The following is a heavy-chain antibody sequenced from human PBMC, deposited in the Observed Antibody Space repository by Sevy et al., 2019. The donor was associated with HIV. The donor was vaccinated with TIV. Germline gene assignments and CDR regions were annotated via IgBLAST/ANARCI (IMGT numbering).Heavy chain of an antibody. D-gene: IGHD2-8*02. Sequence: GGSLRLSCAASGFTFNSYAMHWVRQAPGKGLEWVAVISKDGRTKYYAESVKGRLPISRDNSKNTLNLQMNSLRAEDTAVFYCAKDRCTGDVCENYYYALDIWGQGTTVTVSS. CDR1: GFTFNSYA. CDR3: AKDRCTGDVCENYYYALDI. CDR2: ISKDGRTK. V-gene: IGHV3-30*18. J-gene: IGHJ6*02.